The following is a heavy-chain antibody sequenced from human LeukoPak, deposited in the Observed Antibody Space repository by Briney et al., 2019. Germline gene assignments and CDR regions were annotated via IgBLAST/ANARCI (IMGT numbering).Heavy chain of an antibody. CDR2: IYYSGST. V-gene: IGHV4-59*08. D-gene: IGHD2-15*01. CDR1: GGSISSNY. J-gene: IGHJ4*02. CDR3: ARSEGSYFDF. Sequence: SETLSLTCNVSGGSISSNYWSWIRQPPSKGLEWIGYIYYSGSTNYNPSLKSRVTISIDTSKTQFSMKLRSVTAADSAVYYCARSEGSYFDFWGQGTLVTVSS.